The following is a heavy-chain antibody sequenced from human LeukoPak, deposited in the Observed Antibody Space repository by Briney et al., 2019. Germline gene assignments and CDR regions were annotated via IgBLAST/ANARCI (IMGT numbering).Heavy chain of an antibody. CDR1: GFTVSSNY. J-gene: IGHJ4*02. D-gene: IGHD6-6*01. Sequence: GGSLRLSCAASGFTVSSNYMSWVRQAPGKGLEWVSVIYSGGSTYYADSVKGRFTISRDNSKNTLYLQMNSLRAEDTAVYYCAKAVSIAARVGLSNWGQGTLVTVSS. CDR3: AKAVSIAARVGLSN. V-gene: IGHV3-66*01. CDR2: IYSGGST.